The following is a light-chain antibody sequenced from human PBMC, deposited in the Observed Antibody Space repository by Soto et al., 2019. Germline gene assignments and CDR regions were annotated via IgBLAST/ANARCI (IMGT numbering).Light chain of an antibody. V-gene: IGLV2-14*01. J-gene: IGLJ2*01. CDR2: DVS. CDR1: SSDVGGYNY. CDR3: SSFTSSGTLVV. Sequence: QSALTQPASVSGSPGQSITISCTGTSSDVGGYNYVSWYQQHPGKASKLMIYDVSNRPSGVSNRFSGSKSGNTASLTISGLQAEDEADYYCSSFTSSGTLVVFGGGTKLTVL.